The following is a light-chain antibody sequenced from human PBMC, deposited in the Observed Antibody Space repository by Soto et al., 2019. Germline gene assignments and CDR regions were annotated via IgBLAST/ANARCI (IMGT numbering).Light chain of an antibody. CDR3: QQYGTSPFT. J-gene: IGKJ3*01. CDR2: GAS. CDR1: QSVSSSY. Sequence: EIVLTQSPGTLSLSPGERATLSCRVSQSVSSSYLAWYQQKPGQAPRLLIYGASSRATGIPDRFSGSGSGTDFTLTISRLEPEDFAVYYCQQYGTSPFTCGPGTKVDIK. V-gene: IGKV3-20*01.